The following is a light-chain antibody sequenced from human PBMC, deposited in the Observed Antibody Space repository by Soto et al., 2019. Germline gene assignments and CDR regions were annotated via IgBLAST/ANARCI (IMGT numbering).Light chain of an antibody. J-gene: IGLJ2*01. Sequence: QSALTQPPSASGSPGQSVTISCTGTSSDVGGYNSLSWYQQRPGKAPRLILYDVTKWPSGVPERFSGSKSGNTASLTVAGLQDEDEADYYCSSYVGSNKLVFGGGTKLTVL. CDR3: SSYVGSNKLV. CDR1: SSDVGGYNS. CDR2: DVT. V-gene: IGLV2-8*01.